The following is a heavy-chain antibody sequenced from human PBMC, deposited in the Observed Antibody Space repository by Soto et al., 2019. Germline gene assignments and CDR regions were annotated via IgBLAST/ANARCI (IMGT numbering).Heavy chain of an antibody. CDR1: GYTFTIHT. J-gene: IGHJ3*02. Sequence: ASVKVSCKASGYTFTIHTIHWVRQAPGQRLEWMGWINAGNGDTKSSQKFQGRVTFTRDTSASTVYMELSSLRSEDTAVYYCARDPGPDGFDIWGQGTMVTVSS. CDR3: ARDPGPDGFDI. CDR2: INAGNGDT. V-gene: IGHV1-3*01. D-gene: IGHD1-1*01.